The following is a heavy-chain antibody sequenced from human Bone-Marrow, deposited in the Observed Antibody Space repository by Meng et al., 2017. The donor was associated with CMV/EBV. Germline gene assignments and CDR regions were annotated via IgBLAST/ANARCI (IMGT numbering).Heavy chain of an antibody. J-gene: IGHJ6*02. CDR2: IYYSGST. V-gene: IGHV4-39*02. CDR1: GGSISSSRYY. CDR3: ARGRSDFWSGYYYGMDV. Sequence: GSLRLSCTVSGGSISSSRYYWGWIRQPPGKGLEWIGTIYYSGSTYYNPSLKSRVTISVDTSKNHFSLRLSSVTAADTAVYYCARGRSDFWSGYYYGMDVWGQGTTVTVSS. D-gene: IGHD3-3*01.